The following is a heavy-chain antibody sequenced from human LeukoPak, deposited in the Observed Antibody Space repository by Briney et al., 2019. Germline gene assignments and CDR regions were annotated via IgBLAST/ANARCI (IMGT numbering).Heavy chain of an antibody. CDR1: GFTFSSYE. D-gene: IGHD3-3*01. J-gene: IGHJ4*02. Sequence: GGSLRLSCAASGFTFSSYEMNWVRQPPGKGLERVSYISSSGSTIYYADSVKGRFTISRDNAKNSLYLQMNSLRAEDTAVYYCARIYDFWSNYQYYFDYWGQGTLVTVSS. CDR3: ARIYDFWSNYQYYFDY. V-gene: IGHV3-48*03. CDR2: ISSSGSTI.